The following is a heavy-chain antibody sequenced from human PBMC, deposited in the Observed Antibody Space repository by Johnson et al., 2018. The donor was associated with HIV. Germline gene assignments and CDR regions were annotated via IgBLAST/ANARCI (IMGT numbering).Heavy chain of an antibody. CDR3: AKDSRYSYGPDAFDI. V-gene: IGHV3-30*02. J-gene: IGHJ3*02. D-gene: IGHD5-18*01. Sequence: QVHLVESGGGVVQPGGSLRLSCAASGFTFSSYGMHWVRQAPGKGLEWVAFIRYDGSNKYYADSVKGRFTISRDNSKNTLYLQMNSLRAEDTAVYYCAKDSRYSYGPDAFDIWGQGTMVTVSS. CDR2: IRYDGSNK. CDR1: GFTFSSYG.